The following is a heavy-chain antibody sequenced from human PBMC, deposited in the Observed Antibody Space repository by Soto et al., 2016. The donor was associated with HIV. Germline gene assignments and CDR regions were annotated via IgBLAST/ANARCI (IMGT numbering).Heavy chain of an antibody. CDR1: GFTFAEYA. J-gene: IGHJ5*01. CDR3: VKDRSWAINAAPVIISATSNWLDP. CDR2: INEDGSST. D-gene: IGHD2-15*01. Sequence: EVQLMESGGGVVQPGGSLKLSCVASGFTFAEYAMHWVRQVPGKGLEWVSLINEDGSSTHYIDSVKGRFTISRDNTKNALYLHLNSLRVEDSGLYHCVKDRSWAINAAPVIISATSNWLDPWGQGTLVTVSS. V-gene: IGHV3-43*02.